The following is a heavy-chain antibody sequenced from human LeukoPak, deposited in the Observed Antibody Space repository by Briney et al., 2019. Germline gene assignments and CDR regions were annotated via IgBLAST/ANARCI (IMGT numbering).Heavy chain of an antibody. Sequence: GAPLEISCKGSGCRFTSYWISWVRQMPGKGREGRGRIDPSDSYTNYSPSSQGHVTISAHKSISTAYLQWTSLKASDTAMYYCARHSRYCSGGSCYLDPWGQGTLVTVSS. J-gene: IGHJ5*02. D-gene: IGHD2-15*01. CDR2: IDPSDSYT. V-gene: IGHV5-10-1*01. CDR1: GCRFTSYW. CDR3: ARHSRYCSGGSCYLDP.